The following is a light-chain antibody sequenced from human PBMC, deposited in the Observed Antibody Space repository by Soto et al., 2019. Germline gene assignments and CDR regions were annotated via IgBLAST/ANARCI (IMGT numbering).Light chain of an antibody. J-gene: IGKJ1*01. Sequence: DIQMTQSPSTLSASVGDRVTITCRASQSISAWLAWYQQKPGKAPKLLIYKASTLESGVPSRFSGSGSGTEFTLTISCLQPDDFATYYCQQYNSYLWTFGQGTKVDI. V-gene: IGKV1-5*03. CDR3: QQYNSYLWT. CDR2: KAS. CDR1: QSISAW.